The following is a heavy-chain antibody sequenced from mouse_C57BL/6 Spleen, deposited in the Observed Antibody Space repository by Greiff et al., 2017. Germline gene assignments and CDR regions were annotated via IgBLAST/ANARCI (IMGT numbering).Heavy chain of an antibody. CDR1: GYTFTSYW. J-gene: IGHJ2*01. V-gene: IGHV1-52*01. Sequence: QVQLQQPGAELVRPGSSVKLSCKASGYTFTSYWMHWVKQRPIQGLEWIGNIDPSDSETHYNQKFKDKATLTVDKSSSTAYMRLSSLTSEDSAVYYCARGGLQSYFDYWGQGTTLTVSS. D-gene: IGHD2-13*01. CDR3: ARGGLQSYFDY. CDR2: IDPSDSET.